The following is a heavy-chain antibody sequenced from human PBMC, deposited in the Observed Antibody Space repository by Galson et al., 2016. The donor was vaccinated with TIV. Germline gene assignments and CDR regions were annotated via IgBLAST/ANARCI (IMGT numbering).Heavy chain of an antibody. J-gene: IGHJ4*02. D-gene: IGHD3-22*01. CDR1: GGIFSNYG. CDR3: ARVALKYHYDSSGYFFDY. V-gene: IGHV1-69*06. Sequence: SVKVSCKASGGIFSNYGINWVRQAPGQGLEWMGGTITIFGTAIYAQKFQGRVTITADRSTTTVYMELCSLRSEDTAVYYCARVALKYHYDSSGYFFDYRGQGTLVTVSA. CDR2: TITIFGTA.